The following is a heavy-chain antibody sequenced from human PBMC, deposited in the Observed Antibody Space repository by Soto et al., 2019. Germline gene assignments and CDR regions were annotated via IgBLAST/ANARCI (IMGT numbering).Heavy chain of an antibody. Sequence: ASVKVSCKASGGTFSSYAISWVRQAPGQVLEWMGGIIPIFGTANYAQKFQGRVTITADESTSTAYMELSSLRSEDTAVYYCARGSSYPYGMDVWGQGTTVTVSS. CDR1: GGTFSSYA. CDR3: ARGSSYPYGMDV. CDR2: IIPIFGTA. D-gene: IGHD1-26*01. J-gene: IGHJ6*02. V-gene: IGHV1-69*13.